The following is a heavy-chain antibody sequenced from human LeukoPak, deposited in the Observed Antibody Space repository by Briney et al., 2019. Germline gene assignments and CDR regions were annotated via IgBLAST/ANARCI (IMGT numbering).Heavy chain of an antibody. Sequence: ASVKVSCKVSGYTLTELSMHWVRQAPGKGLEWMGGFDPEDGETIYAQKFQGRVTMTEDTSTDTAYMELSSLRSEDTAVYYCATVSSPSDVWGPGNAFDIWGQGTMVTVSS. V-gene: IGHV1-24*01. D-gene: IGHD3-16*01. CDR2: FDPEDGET. J-gene: IGHJ3*02. CDR3: ATVSSPSDVWGPGNAFDI. CDR1: GYTLTELS.